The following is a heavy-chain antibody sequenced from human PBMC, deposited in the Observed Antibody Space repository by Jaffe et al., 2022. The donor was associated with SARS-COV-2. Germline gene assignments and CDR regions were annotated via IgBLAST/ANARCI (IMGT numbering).Heavy chain of an antibody. CDR1: GGSISSGSISIYY. Sequence: QVQLQESGPGLVRPSETLSLTCSVSGGSISSGSISIYYWSWIRQPPGKGLEWIGYIYSSGSTNYNPSLRTRVTISLDTSKNQFSLKLTSVTAADTAVYYCARALKFDYTVRGNWFDPWGQGTLVTVSS. CDR3: ARALKFDYTVRGNWFDP. D-gene: IGHD4-4*01. CDR2: IYSSGST. J-gene: IGHJ5*02. V-gene: IGHV4-61*01.